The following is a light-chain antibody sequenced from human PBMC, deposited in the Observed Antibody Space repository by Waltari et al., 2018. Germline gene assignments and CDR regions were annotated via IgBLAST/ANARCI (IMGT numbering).Light chain of an antibody. CDR2: GAS. J-gene: IGKJ1*01. Sequence: EIVLTQSPGTLSLSPGERATLACRASQSVSSSYLACYQQKPGQAPRVLIHGASNRATGIPDRFIGSGSGTDFTLTISRLEPEDFAVYYCQQYGSSPWTFGQGTKVEIK. CDR3: QQYGSSPWT. CDR1: QSVSSSY. V-gene: IGKV3-20*01.